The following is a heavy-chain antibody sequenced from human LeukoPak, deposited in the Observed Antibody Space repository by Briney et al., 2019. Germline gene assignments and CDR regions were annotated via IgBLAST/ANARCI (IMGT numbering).Heavy chain of an antibody. CDR3: ARGIHGLMYCSSTSCPFDY. V-gene: IGHV1-18*01. CDR2: ISAYNGNA. J-gene: IGHJ4*02. CDR1: GYTFTSYG. D-gene: IGHD2-2*01. Sequence: ASVKVSCKASGYTFTSYGISWVRQAPGQGLEWMGWISAYNGNANYAQKLQGRVTMTTDTSTSTAYMELRSLRSDDTAVYYCARGIHGLMYCSSTSCPFDYWGQGTLVTVSS.